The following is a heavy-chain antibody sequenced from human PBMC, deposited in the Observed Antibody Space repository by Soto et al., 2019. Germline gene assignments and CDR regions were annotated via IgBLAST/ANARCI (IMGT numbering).Heavy chain of an antibody. Sequence: SETLSLTCTVSGGSISSYYWSWIRQPPGKGLEWIGYIYYSGSTNYNPSLKSRVTISVDTSKNQFSLKLSSVTAADTAVYYCARGGYSSSSTWNEEFDYWGQGTLVTVSS. V-gene: IGHV4-59*08. CDR2: IYYSGST. J-gene: IGHJ4*02. D-gene: IGHD6-13*01. CDR3: ARGGYSSSSTWNEEFDY. CDR1: GGSISSYY.